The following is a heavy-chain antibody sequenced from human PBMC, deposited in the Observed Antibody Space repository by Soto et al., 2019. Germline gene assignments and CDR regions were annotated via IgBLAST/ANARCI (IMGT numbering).Heavy chain of an antibody. CDR1: GFNLNSYA. V-gene: IGHV3-30*04. CDR3: ARVATAMVYDY. D-gene: IGHD5-18*01. Sequence: QVQLVESGGGVVQPGRSLTLSCAGSGFNLNSYAMHWVRQAPGKGLEWVAGISYDGGRTYYADSVKGRFTISRDTSKNTLSLQVNSLRAEETAVYYCARVATAMVYDYRGQGTLVTVTS. J-gene: IGHJ4*02. CDR2: ISYDGGRT.